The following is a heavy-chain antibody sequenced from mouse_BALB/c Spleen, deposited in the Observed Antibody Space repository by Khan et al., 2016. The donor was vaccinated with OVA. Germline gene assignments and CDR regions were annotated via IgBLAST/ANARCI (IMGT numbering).Heavy chain of an antibody. D-gene: IGHD1-3*01. CDR1: GFSFTSYG. J-gene: IGHJ4*01. V-gene: IGHV2-3*01. CDR3: GKYNPDYYSMAY. CDR2: IWGDGNT. Sequence: VELVESGPGLVAPSQSLSLTCTVSGFSFTSYGVYWIRQPPGKGLVWLGVIWGDGNTTYHSALISRLIISKDNSKSHVFLILYSLQTDDTATYYCGKYNPDYYSMAYGGQGTSVTVSA.